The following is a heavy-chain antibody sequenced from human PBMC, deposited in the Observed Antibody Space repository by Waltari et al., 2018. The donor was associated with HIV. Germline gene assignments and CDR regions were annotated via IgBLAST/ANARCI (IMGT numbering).Heavy chain of an antibody. CDR3: ARVSTVVTPYFDL. CDR2: LYSSGST. D-gene: IGHD4-17*01. V-gene: IGHV4-61*02. Sequence: QVQLQESGPGLVKPSQTLSLTCTVSGGSISSRSYYWSWIRQPAGKGLEWIGQLYSSGSTNYHPPHKSRVNISGDTSKNQFALERGSVTAAYTAVYYWARVSTVVTPYFDLWGRGTLVTVSS. J-gene: IGHJ2*01. CDR1: GGSISSRSYY.